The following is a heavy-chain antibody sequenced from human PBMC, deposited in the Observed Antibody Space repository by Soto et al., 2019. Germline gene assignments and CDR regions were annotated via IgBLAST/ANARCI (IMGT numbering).Heavy chain of an antibody. V-gene: IGHV3-21*01. CDR1: GFTFSSCS. Sequence: GGSLRLSCAASGFTFSSCSMNWVRQAPGKGLEWVSSISSSSSYIYYADSVKGRFTISRDNAKNSLYLQMNSLRAEDTAVYYCARALRYFDWLLPWWGQGTLVTVSS. CDR3: ARALRYFDWLLPW. D-gene: IGHD3-9*01. J-gene: IGHJ1*01. CDR2: ISSSSSYI.